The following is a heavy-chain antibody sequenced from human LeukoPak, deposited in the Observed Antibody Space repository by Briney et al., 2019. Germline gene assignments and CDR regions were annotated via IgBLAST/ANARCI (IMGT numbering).Heavy chain of an antibody. Sequence: GGSLRLSCVVSGFTFSRYWMSWVRQAPGKGLEWVASIKQDGDEKYCVDSVKGRFTISRDNAKNSLYLQMNSLRAEDTAVYYCASHDYGDYASFDYWGQGTLVTVSS. CDR3: ASHDYGDYASFDY. CDR2: IKQDGDEK. J-gene: IGHJ4*02. V-gene: IGHV3-7*03. D-gene: IGHD4-17*01. CDR1: GFTFSRYW.